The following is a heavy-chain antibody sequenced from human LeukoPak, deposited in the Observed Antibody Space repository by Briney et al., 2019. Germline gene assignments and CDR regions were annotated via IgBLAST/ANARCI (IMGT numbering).Heavy chain of an antibody. D-gene: IGHD3-22*01. Sequence: AGGSLRLSCAASGFTFSSYEMNWVAQAPGKGLEWVSYISSSGSTIYYADSVKGRFTISRDNAKNSLYLQMNSLRAEDTAVYYCARDNYDSSGYYFDWGQGTLVTVSS. J-gene: IGHJ4*02. CDR3: ARDNYDSSGYYFD. V-gene: IGHV3-48*03. CDR2: ISSSGSTI. CDR1: GFTFSSYE.